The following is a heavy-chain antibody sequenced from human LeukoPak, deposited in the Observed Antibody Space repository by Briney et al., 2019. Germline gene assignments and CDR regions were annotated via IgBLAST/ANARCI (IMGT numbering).Heavy chain of an antibody. J-gene: IGHJ6*02. CDR1: IGSISSSKW. V-gene: IGHV4-4*02. CDR2: IYLYGTT. D-gene: IGHD1/OR15-1a*01. Sequence: SETLSLTCSVSIGSISSSKWWSWVRQSPVKGLEWIGEIYLYGTTNYNPSFTSRVTMSVDRSRNQFSLKLTSVTAADTAVYYCARQKWEQQGRDYHFNGLDVWGPGTTVIASS. CDR3: ARQKWEQQGRDYHFNGLDV.